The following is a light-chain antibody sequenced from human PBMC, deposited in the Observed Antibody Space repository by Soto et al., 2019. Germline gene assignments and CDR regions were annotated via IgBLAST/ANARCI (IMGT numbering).Light chain of an antibody. Sequence: EIVLTQSPATLSLSPGERATLSCRASQSVGTYLAWYQHNPGQAPRLLIYDASNRAPGIPARFSGSGPGTDFTLTIGSPEPEDFAVYYCQQRYNWPSTFGQGTKLEIK. CDR1: QSVGTY. CDR3: QQRYNWPST. J-gene: IGKJ2*02. V-gene: IGKV3-11*01. CDR2: DAS.